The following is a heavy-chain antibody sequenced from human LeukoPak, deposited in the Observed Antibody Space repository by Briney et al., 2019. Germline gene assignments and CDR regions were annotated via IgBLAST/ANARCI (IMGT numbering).Heavy chain of an antibody. CDR1: GGTFSSYA. V-gene: IGHV1-69*01. Sequence: SVKVSCKASGGTFSSYAISCVRQAPGQGLEWRGGIIPIFGTANYAQKFQGRVTITADESTSTAYMELSSLRSEDTAVYYCARGCGGDCGDAFDIWGQGTMVTVSS. J-gene: IGHJ3*02. CDR3: ARGCGGDCGDAFDI. D-gene: IGHD2-21*02. CDR2: IIPIFGTA.